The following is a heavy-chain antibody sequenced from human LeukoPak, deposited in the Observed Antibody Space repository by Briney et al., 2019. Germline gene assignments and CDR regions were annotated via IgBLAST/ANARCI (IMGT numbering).Heavy chain of an antibody. Sequence: ASVKISCKVSGYTFTDYYMHWVQQAPGKGLEWMGLVDPEDGETIYAEKFQGRVTITADTSTDTAYMELSSLRSEDTAVYYCATYRSSTSCASPFDYWGQGTLVTVSS. V-gene: IGHV1-69-2*01. CDR1: GYTFTDYY. CDR2: VDPEDGET. D-gene: IGHD2-2*01. J-gene: IGHJ4*02. CDR3: ATYRSSTSCASPFDY.